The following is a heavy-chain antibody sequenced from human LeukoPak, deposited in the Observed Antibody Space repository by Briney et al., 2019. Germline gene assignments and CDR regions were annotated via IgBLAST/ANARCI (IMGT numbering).Heavy chain of an antibody. D-gene: IGHD2-8*01. J-gene: IGHJ4*02. V-gene: IGHV3-23*01. CDR2: ISGSGGST. Sequence: GGSLRLSCAASGFTFSSYAMSWVRQAPGKGLEWVSAISGSGGSTYYADSVNGRFTISRDNSKNTLYLQMNSLRAEDTAVYYCAKDRDIVLMVYPDYFDYWGQGTLVTVSS. CDR1: GFTFSSYA. CDR3: AKDRDIVLMVYPDYFDY.